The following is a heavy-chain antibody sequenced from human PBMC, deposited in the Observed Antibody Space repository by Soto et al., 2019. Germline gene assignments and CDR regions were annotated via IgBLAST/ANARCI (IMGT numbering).Heavy chain of an antibody. CDR1: GGSISSGGYY. CDR2: IYYSGST. CDR3: ARGLRFLGGTNWFDP. V-gene: IGHV4-31*03. D-gene: IGHD3-3*01. Sequence: SETLSLTCTVSGGSISSGGYYWSWIRQHPGKGLEWIGYIYYSGSTYYNPSLKSRVTISVDTSKNQFSLKLSSVTAADTAVYYCARGLRFLGGTNWFDPWGQGTLVTVS. J-gene: IGHJ5*02.